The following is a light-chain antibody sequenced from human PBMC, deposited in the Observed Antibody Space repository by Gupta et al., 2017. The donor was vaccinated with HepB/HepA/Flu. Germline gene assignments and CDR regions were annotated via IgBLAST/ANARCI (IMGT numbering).Light chain of an antibody. Sequence: DIQMTQSPSSLSASVGDRVTITCRASQSISSYLNWYQQKPGKAPKLLIYAASRLQSGVPSRFTGSASGTDFTLTISMLHPEDFATYYCQQSDSTPWTFGQGTRVEIK. CDR3: QQSDSTPWT. CDR2: AAS. V-gene: IGKV1-39*01. CDR1: QSISSY. J-gene: IGKJ1*01.